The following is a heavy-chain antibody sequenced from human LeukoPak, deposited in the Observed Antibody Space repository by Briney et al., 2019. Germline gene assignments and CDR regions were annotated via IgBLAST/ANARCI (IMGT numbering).Heavy chain of an antibody. CDR2: INSDGSST. CDR1: GFTFSSYW. D-gene: IGHD2-2*01. CDR3: AKGSCSSTSCYSYDY. J-gene: IGHJ4*02. Sequence: PGGSLRLSCAASGFTFSSYWMHWVRQAPGKGLVWVSRINSDGSSTSYADSVEGRFTISRGNAKNTLYLQMNSLRAEDTALYYCAKGSCSSTSCYSYDYWGQGTLVTVSS. V-gene: IGHV3-74*01.